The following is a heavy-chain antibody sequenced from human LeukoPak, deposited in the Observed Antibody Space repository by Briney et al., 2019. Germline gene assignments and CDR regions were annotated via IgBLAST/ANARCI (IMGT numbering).Heavy chain of an antibody. Sequence: SQTLSLTCAVSGGSISSGGYSWSWIRQPPGKGLEWIGYIYYSGSTYYNPSLKSRVTISVDTSKNQFSLKLSSVTAADTAVYYCARGRDYGDYAPAYWGQGTLVTVSS. CDR1: GGSISSGGYS. D-gene: IGHD4-17*01. CDR3: ARGRDYGDYAPAY. CDR2: IYYSGST. V-gene: IGHV4-30-4*07. J-gene: IGHJ4*02.